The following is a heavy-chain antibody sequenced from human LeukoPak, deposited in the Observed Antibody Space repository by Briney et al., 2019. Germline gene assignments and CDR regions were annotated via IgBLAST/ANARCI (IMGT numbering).Heavy chain of an antibody. D-gene: IGHD1-14*01. CDR1: GFTFSNYA. J-gene: IGHJ4*02. CDR2: FSGNGGPT. Sequence: GGSLRLSCAASGFTFSNYAMGWLRQTPGKGLEWVSAFSGNGGPTYYADSVKGRFTISRDNSKSTLYLQMNNLRAEDAAVYYCAKDRQTGNHYYFDSWGQGTLVAVSS. V-gene: IGHV3-23*01. CDR3: AKDRQTGNHYYFDS.